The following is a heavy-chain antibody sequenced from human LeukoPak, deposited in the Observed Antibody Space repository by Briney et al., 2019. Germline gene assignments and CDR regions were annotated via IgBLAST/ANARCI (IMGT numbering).Heavy chain of an antibody. J-gene: IGHJ4*02. CDR3: TTDSARATVTTFY. V-gene: IGHV3-15*01. CDR2: IKSKTDGGTT. CDR1: GFTFSNAW. Sequence: PGGSLRLSCAASGFTFSNAWMSWVRQAPGKGLEWVGRIKSKTDGGTTDYAAPVKGRFTISRDDSKNTLYLQMNSLKTEDTAVYYCTTDSARATVTTFYWGQGTLVTVSS. D-gene: IGHD4-17*01.